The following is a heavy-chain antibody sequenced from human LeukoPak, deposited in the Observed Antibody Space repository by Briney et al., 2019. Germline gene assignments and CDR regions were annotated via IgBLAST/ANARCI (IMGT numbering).Heavy chain of an antibody. CDR3: ATGRGYDFWSDLDY. V-gene: IGHV1-24*01. CDR2: FDPEDGEK. Sequence: ASVKVSCKVSGYTLTELSMHWVRQAPGKGLEWMGGFDPEDGEKIYAQKFQGRVTMTEDTSTDTAHMELSSLRSEDTAVYYCATGRGYDFWSDLDYWGQGTLVTVSS. CDR1: GYTLTELS. J-gene: IGHJ4*02. D-gene: IGHD3-3*01.